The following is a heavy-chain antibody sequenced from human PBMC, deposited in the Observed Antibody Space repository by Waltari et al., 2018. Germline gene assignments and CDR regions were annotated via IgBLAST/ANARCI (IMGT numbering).Heavy chain of an antibody. CDR3: ARGRSSSRNWFDP. J-gene: IGHJ5*02. Sequence: QVQLVESGGGVVQPGRSLRLSCAASGFTFSSYAMHWVRQAPGKGLGWVAVISYDGSNKYYADAVKGLFTISRDNAKNTLYLQMNSLRAEDTAVYYCARGRSSSRNWFDPWGQGTLVTVSS. CDR2: ISYDGSNK. D-gene: IGHD6-13*01. CDR1: GFTFSSYA. V-gene: IGHV3-30*01.